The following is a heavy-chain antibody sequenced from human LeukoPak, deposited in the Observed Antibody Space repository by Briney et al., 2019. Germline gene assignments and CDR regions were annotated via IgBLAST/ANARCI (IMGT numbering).Heavy chain of an antibody. CDR3: ARDRADVFDY. D-gene: IGHD3-10*01. V-gene: IGHV3-30-3*01. J-gene: IGHJ4*02. CDR2: ISYDGSNK. CDR1: GFTFSSYA. Sequence: GGSLRLSCAASGFTFSSYAMHWVRQAPGKGLEWVAVISYDGSNKYYADSVKGRFTISRDNSKNTLYLQMNSLRAEDTAVYYCARDRADVFDYWGQGTLVTVSS.